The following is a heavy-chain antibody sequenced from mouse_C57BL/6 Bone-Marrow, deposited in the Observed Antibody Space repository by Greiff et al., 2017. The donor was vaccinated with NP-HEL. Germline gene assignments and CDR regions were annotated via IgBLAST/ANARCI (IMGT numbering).Heavy chain of an antibody. CDR3: ARCFWFAY. J-gene: IGHJ3*01. Sequence: QVQLKQSGAELARPGASVKLSCKASGYTFTSYGISWVKQRTGQGLEWIGEIYPRSGNTYYNEKFKGKATLTADKSSSTAYMELRSLTSEDSAVYFCARCFWFAYWGQGTLVTVSA. V-gene: IGHV1-81*01. CDR1: GYTFTSYG. CDR2: IYPRSGNT.